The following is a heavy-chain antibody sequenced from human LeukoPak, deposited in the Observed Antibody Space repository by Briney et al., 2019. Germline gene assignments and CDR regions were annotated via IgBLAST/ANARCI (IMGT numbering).Heavy chain of an antibody. D-gene: IGHD3-22*01. CDR1: GFTFSSYA. CDR3: AKDEYYYDSSGYLPFDY. J-gene: IGHJ4*02. CDR2: ISGSGGST. V-gene: IGHV3-23*01. Sequence: GGSLRLSCAASGFTFSSYAMSWVRQAPGKGLEWVSTISGSGGSTYYADSVKGRFTISRDNSKNTLHLQMNSLRAEDTAVYYCAKDEYYYDSSGYLPFDYWGQGTLVTVSS.